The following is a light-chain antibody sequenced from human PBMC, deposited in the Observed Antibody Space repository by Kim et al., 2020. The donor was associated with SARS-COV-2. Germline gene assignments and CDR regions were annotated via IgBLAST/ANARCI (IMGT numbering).Light chain of an antibody. CDR1: SGSVSTSYY. CDR3: VLYMGSGIWV. Sequence: QTVVTQEPLFSVSPGGTVTLTCGLSSGSVSTSYYPSWYQQTPGQAPRTLIYSTNTRSSGVPDRFSGSILGNKAALTITGAQADDESDYYCVLYMGSGIWVFGGGTQLTVL. CDR2: STN. V-gene: IGLV8-61*01. J-gene: IGLJ3*02.